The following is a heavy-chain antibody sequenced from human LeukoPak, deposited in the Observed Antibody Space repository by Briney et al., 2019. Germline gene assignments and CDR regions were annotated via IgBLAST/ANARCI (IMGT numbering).Heavy chain of an antibody. CDR2: IYYSGST. Sequence: SETLSHTCTVSGGSISSSSYYWGWIRQPPGKGLEWIGSIYYSGSTYYNPSLKSRVTISVDTSKNQFSLKLSSVTAADTAVYYCARHRRCCSGGGCYLYDYWGQGTLVTVSS. D-gene: IGHD2-15*01. CDR3: ARHRRCCSGGGCYLYDY. V-gene: IGHV4-39*01. CDR1: GGSISSSSYY. J-gene: IGHJ4*02.